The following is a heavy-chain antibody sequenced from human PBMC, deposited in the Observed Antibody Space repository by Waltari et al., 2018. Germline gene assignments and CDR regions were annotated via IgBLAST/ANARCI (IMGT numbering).Heavy chain of an antibody. Sequence: QVQLAQSGAEVKKPGSSVTVSCKASGGAFSTSAVGWVRQAPGQGLEWMGGIIPFAGTKFYAQEFRGRLTITADESTDTVYMQLTSLRSEDTAMYFCARDPSSGFDQGHFDFWGQGSLVTVSS. CDR3: ARDPSSGFDQGHFDF. D-gene: IGHD5-12*01. V-gene: IGHV1-69*01. CDR1: GGAFSTSA. CDR2: IIPFAGTK. J-gene: IGHJ4*02.